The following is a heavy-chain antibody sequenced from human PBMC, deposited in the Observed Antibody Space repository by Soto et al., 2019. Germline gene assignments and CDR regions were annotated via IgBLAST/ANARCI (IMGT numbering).Heavy chain of an antibody. CDR1: GFTFSSYD. Sequence: PGGSLRLSCAASGFTFSSYDMHWVRQATGKVLEWVSAIGTAGDTYYPGSVKGRFTISRENAKNSLYLQMNSLRAGDTAVYYCARDGSSIGRHYYYYGMDVWGQGTTVTVSS. J-gene: IGHJ6*02. D-gene: IGHD6-6*01. CDR3: ARDGSSIGRHYYYYGMDV. V-gene: IGHV3-13*01. CDR2: IGTAGDT.